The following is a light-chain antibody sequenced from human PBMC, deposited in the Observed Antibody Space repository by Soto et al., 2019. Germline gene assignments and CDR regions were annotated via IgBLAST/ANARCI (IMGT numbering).Light chain of an antibody. CDR2: GNN. CDR3: QSYDNSLSALYV. CDR1: SSNIGAGYT. J-gene: IGLJ1*01. V-gene: IGLV1-40*01. Sequence: QSVLAQPPSVSGAPGQRVTISCTGSSSNIGAGYTVHWYQQLPGAAPKLLIYGNNNRPSGVPDRFSGSKSGTSASLAITGLQAEDEADYYCQSYDNSLSALYVFGTGTKLTVL.